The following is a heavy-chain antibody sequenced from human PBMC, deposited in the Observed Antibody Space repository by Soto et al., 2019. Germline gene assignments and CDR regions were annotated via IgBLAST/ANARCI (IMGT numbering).Heavy chain of an antibody. CDR3: AREGYCSSTSCYRRYYFDY. V-gene: IGHV1-69*01. J-gene: IGHJ4*02. Sequence: QVQLVQSGAEVKKPGASVKVSCKASGYTFTSYDISWVRQAPGQGLEWMGGIIPIFGTANYAQKFQGRVTITADESTSTAYMELSSLRSEDTAVYYCAREGYCSSTSCYRRYYFDYWGQGTLVTVSS. CDR2: IIPIFGTA. CDR1: GYTFTSYD. D-gene: IGHD2-2*02.